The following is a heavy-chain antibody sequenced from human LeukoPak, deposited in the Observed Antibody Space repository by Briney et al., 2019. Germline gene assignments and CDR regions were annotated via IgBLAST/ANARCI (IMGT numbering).Heavy chain of an antibody. CDR2: ISSSSSYI. D-gene: IGHD2-15*01. Sequence: GGSLRLSCAASGFTFSSYSMNWVRQAPWKGLEWVSSISSSSSYIYYADSVKGRFTISRDNAKNSLYLQMNSLRAEDTAVYYCARYGYCSGGSCEPYYGMDVWGQGTTVTVSS. CDR1: GFTFSSYS. J-gene: IGHJ6*02. CDR3: ARYGYCSGGSCEPYYGMDV. V-gene: IGHV3-21*01.